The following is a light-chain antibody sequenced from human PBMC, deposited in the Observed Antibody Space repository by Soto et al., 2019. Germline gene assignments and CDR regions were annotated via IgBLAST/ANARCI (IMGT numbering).Light chain of an antibody. V-gene: IGKV3D-15*01. CDR3: LQYNNRPPYP. Sequence: EVVVTQSPATLSVAPGESATFSCRTSQSVSTNVAWYQHRPGQPPRLLIYGASTRATGIPARFSGSGSRTQFTLTISSLQSEDFALYYCLQYNNRPPYPLGRGT. J-gene: IGKJ2*01. CDR1: QSVSTN. CDR2: GAS.